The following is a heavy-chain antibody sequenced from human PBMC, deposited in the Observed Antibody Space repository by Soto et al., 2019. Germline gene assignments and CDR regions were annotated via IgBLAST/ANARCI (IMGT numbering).Heavy chain of an antibody. CDR2: ISAYNGNT. J-gene: IGHJ5*02. V-gene: IGHV1-18*01. CDR3: AVGGTSLQQRAGFDP. D-gene: IGHD6-19*01. CDR1: GYTFTSYG. Sequence: QVQLVQSGAEVKKPGASVKVSCKASGYTFTSYGISWVRQAPGQGLEWMGWISAYNGNTNYAQKRQARVTMTTVTSTSTAYMELRSLRSDDTAVYYCAVGGTSLQQRAGFDPWGQGTLVTVSS.